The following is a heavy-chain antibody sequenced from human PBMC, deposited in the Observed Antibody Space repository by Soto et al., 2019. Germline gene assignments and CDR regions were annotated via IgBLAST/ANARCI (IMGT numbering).Heavy chain of an antibody. J-gene: IGHJ6*03. CDR2: ISYDGSNK. CDR3: AKEEGIAAAGTKYYYYMDV. CDR1: GFTFSSYG. D-gene: IGHD6-13*01. Sequence: PGGSLRLSCAASGFTFSSYGMHWVRQAPGKGLEWVAVISYDGSNKYYADSVKGRFTISRDNSKNTLYLQMNSLRAEDTAVYYCAKEEGIAAAGTKYYYYMDVWGKGTTVTVSS. V-gene: IGHV3-30*18.